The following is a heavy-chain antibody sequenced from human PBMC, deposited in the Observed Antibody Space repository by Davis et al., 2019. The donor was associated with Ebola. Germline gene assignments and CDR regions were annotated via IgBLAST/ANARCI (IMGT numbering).Heavy chain of an antibody. CDR1: GGSISSYY. CDR3: ARGRASRGRYYYYYGMDV. Sequence: MPSETLSLTCTVSGGSISSYYWSWIRQPPGKGLEWIGYIYYSGSTNYNPSLKSRVTISVDTSKNQFSLKLSSVTAADTAVYYCARGRASRGRYYYYYGMDVWGQGTTVTVSS. J-gene: IGHJ6*02. V-gene: IGHV4-59*12. CDR2: IYYSGST. D-gene: IGHD3-10*01.